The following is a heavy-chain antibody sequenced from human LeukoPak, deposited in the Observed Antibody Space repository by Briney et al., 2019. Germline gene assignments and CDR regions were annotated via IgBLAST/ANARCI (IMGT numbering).Heavy chain of an antibody. CDR1: GFTVSSNY. D-gene: IGHD3-22*01. Sequence: PGGSLRLSCAASGFTVSSNYMSWVRQAPGKGLEWVSVIYSGSSTYYADSVKGRFTISRDNAKNSLYLQMKSLRAEDTAVYYCARDRSYYGSSAYHRVDYWGQGTLVTVSS. CDR2: IYSGSST. J-gene: IGHJ4*02. CDR3: ARDRSYYGSSAYHRVDY. V-gene: IGHV3-53*01.